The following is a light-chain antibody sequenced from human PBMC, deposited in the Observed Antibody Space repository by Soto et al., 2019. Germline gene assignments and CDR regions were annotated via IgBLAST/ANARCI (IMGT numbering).Light chain of an antibody. V-gene: IGKV3-15*01. Sequence: EIILTQSPSTLSLSPLERATLSCMSSQSVSSNLAWYQQKPGQAPRLLIYVASTRATGIPARFSGSGSGTEFTLTISSLQSEDFALYYCQQYGSSITFGQGTRLEIK. CDR3: QQYGSSIT. J-gene: IGKJ5*01. CDR2: VAS. CDR1: QSVSSN.